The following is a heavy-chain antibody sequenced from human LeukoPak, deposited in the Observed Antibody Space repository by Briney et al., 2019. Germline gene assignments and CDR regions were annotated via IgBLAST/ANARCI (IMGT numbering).Heavy chain of an antibody. D-gene: IGHD3-3*01. V-gene: IGHV1-46*01. CDR1: GYTFTSYY. CDR3: ARGSGYYAHGYYYYYMDV. CDR2: INPSGGST. J-gene: IGHJ6*03. Sequence: GASVKVSCKASGYTFTSYYMHWVRQAPGQGLEWMGIINPSGGSTSYAQKFQGRVTMTRDTSTSTVYMGLSSLRSEDTAVYYCARGSGYYAHGYYYYYMDVWGKGTTVTVSS.